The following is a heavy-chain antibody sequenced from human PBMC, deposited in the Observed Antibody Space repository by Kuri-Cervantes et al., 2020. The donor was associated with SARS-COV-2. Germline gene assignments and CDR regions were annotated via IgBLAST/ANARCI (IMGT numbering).Heavy chain of an antibody. J-gene: IGHJ4*02. CDR1: GFTFSSYW. Sequence: GESLKISCAASGFTFSSYWVSWVRQAPGKGLEWVANIKQDGSEKYYVDSVKGRFTISRDNAKNSLYLQMNSLRAEDTAVYYCAREAFGYCSGGSCYSRYWGQGTLVTVSS. CDR3: AREAFGYCSGGSCYSRY. D-gene: IGHD2-15*01. CDR2: IKQDGSEK. V-gene: IGHV3-7*01.